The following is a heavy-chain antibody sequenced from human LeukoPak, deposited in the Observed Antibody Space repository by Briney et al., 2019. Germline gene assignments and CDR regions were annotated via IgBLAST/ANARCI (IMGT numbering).Heavy chain of an antibody. CDR1: SGSTSSYY. J-gene: IGHJ6*02. CDR3: ARVPVYYGMDV. CDR2: ISYTGST. V-gene: IGHV4-59*01. Sequence: SETLSLTCSVSSGSTSSYYWSWIRQSPGKGLEFIGYISYTGSTNYNPSLESRITISLDTSKSEFSLKMSSVTAADTAVYYCARVPVYYGMDVWGRGTTVIVSS.